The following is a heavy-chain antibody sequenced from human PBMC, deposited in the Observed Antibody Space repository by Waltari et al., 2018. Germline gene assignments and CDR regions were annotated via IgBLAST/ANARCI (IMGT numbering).Heavy chain of an antibody. CDR3: ALGLASGYYDYFDY. D-gene: IGHD3-22*01. V-gene: IGHV1-2*06. J-gene: IGHJ4*02. Sequence: QVQLVQSGAEVKKPGASVKVSCKASGYTFTGYYMHWVRQAPGQGLEWMERINPNNGGTNYAQKFQGRVTMTRDTSISTAYMELSRLRSDDTAVYYCALGLASGYYDYFDYWGQGTLVTVSS. CDR1: GYTFTGYY. CDR2: INPNNGGT.